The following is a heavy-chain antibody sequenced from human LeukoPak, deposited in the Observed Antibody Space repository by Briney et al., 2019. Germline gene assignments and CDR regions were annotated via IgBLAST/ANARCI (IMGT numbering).Heavy chain of an antibody. V-gene: IGHV4-34*01. CDR1: GGSISSYY. CDR2: INHSGST. CDR3: ARGLYYARTFDY. Sequence: SETLSLTCTVSGGSISSYYWSWIRQPPGKGLEWIGEINHSGSTNYNPSLKSRVTISVDTSKNQFSLKLSSVTAADTAVYYCARGLYYARTFDYWGQGTLVTVSS. D-gene: IGHD2-8*01. J-gene: IGHJ4*02.